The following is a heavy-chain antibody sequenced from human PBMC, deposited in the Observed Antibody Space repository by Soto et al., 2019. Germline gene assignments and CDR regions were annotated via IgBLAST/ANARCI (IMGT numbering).Heavy chain of an antibody. V-gene: IGHV3-7*03. D-gene: IGHD3-10*01. J-gene: IGHJ1*01. Sequence: GGSLRLSCAVSGFRFRDYWMSWVRQAPGKGLEWVANIKQDESDKYYVDSVKGRFTISRDNAKNALYLQMNSLRVEDTAVYYCAKDQGFGNLGAEYFHHWGQGSLVTVSS. CDR2: IKQDESDK. CDR1: GFRFRDYW. CDR3: AKDQGFGNLGAEYFHH.